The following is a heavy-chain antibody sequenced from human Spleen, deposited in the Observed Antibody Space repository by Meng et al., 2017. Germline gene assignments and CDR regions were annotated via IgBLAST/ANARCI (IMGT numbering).Heavy chain of an antibody. Sequence: QPQLQESGPGLVKPSEALALTCGVSGGSISTSGYYWGWIRQPPGKGLEWIGSIGHSGVTYYTPSLRSRVTVSIDTFKNQFFLEVTSVPAADTAVYYCVRSSGWVRTGFDPWGQGTLVTVSS. CDR2: IGHSGVT. CDR3: VRSSGWVRTGFDP. J-gene: IGHJ5*02. V-gene: IGHV4-39*01. CDR1: GGSISTSGYY. D-gene: IGHD6-19*01.